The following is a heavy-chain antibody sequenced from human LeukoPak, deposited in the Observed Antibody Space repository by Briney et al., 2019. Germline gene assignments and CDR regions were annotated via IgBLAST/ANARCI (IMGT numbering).Heavy chain of an antibody. CDR1: GFTVSSSY. CDR2: IYAGGST. Sequence: GGSLRLSCAASGFTVSSSYMSWVRQAPGKGLEWVSVIYAGGSTYYADSVKGRFTISRDNSKNTLYLQVSSLRAEDTAVYYCVKAHSGSYYDSFDYWGQGTLVTVSS. J-gene: IGHJ4*02. V-gene: IGHV3-53*05. CDR3: VKAHSGSYYDSFDY. D-gene: IGHD1-26*01.